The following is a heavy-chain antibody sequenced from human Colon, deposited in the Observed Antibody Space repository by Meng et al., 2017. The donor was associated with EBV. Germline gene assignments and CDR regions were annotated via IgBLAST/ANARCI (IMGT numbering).Heavy chain of an antibody. CDR1: GASFSGYY. D-gene: IGHD4-17*01. CDR3: ARRTTVNLRSFDS. V-gene: IGHV4-34*01. J-gene: IGHJ4*02. Sequence: QIQQWGAGVLEPSDAPSLTCAVAGASFSGYYWSWIRQAPGKGLEWMGEINHSGSTKFNPSLESRVSISIDTSENQVSLKLTSVTAADTAVDYCARRTTVNLRSFDSWGQGTLVTVSS. CDR2: INHSGST.